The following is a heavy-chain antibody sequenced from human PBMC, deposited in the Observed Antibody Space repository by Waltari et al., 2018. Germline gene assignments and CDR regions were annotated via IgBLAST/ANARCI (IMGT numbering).Heavy chain of an antibody. V-gene: IGHV4-34*01. Sequence: QVQLQQWGAGLLKPSETLSLTCAVYGGSFSGYYWSWIRQPPGKGLEWIGEINHSGSTNYNPSLKSRVTISVDTSKNQFSLKLSSVTAADTAVYYCARGPVGYNTAAGGYGMDVWGQGTTVTVSS. D-gene: IGHD6-13*01. J-gene: IGHJ6*02. CDR2: INHSGST. CDR1: GGSFSGYY. CDR3: ARGPVGYNTAAGGYGMDV.